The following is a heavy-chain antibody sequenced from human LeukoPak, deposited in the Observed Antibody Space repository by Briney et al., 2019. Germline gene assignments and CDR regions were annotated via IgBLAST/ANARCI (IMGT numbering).Heavy chain of an antibody. CDR2: ISGYNGNT. V-gene: IGHV1-18*01. D-gene: IGHD3-22*01. J-gene: IGHJ5*02. Sequence: ASVKVSCKASGYTFTNYGISWVRQAPGQGLEWMGWISGYNGNTNYAQKLQGRVTMTTDTSTNTAYMELRSLRSDDTAVYYCAVDTYYYDSGWFDPWGQGTLVTVSS. CDR3: AVDTYYYDSGWFDP. CDR1: GYTFTNYG.